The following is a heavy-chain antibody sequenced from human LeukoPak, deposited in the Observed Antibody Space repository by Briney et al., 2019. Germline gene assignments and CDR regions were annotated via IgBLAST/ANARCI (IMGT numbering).Heavy chain of an antibody. CDR3: ARVYCSGGSRYFDY. D-gene: IGHD2-15*01. J-gene: IGHJ4*02. V-gene: IGHV3-23*01. Sequence: GGSLRLSCAASGFTFSSYAMSWVRQAPGKGLEWVSAIRDSGSSTHYADSVKGRFTTSRDNSKNTLFLQMNSLRAEDTAVYYCARVYCSGGSRYFDYWGQGTLVTVSS. CDR2: IRDSGSST. CDR1: GFTFSSYA.